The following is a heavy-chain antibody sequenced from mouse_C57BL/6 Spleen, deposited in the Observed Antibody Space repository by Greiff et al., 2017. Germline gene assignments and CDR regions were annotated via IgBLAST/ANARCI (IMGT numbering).Heavy chain of an antibody. D-gene: IGHD1-1*01. CDR1: GYSFTDYN. J-gene: IGHJ2*01. Sequence: EVQLQQSGPELVKPGASVKISCKASGYSFTDYNMNWVKQSNGKSLEWIGVINPNYGTTSYNQKFKGKATLTVDQSSSTAYMQLNSLTSEDSVVYYCARRSITTVVDYFAYWGQGTTLTVSS. CDR2: INPNYGTT. CDR3: ARRSITTVVDYFAY. V-gene: IGHV1-39*01.